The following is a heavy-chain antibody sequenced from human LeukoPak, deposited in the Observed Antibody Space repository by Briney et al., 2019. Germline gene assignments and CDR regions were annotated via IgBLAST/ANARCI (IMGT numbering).Heavy chain of an antibody. J-gene: IGHJ4*02. CDR3: ARDQEGFDY. CDR2: IYPRDGST. CDR1: GYTFTSNY. V-gene: IGHV1-46*01. Sequence: ASVTVSCKASGYTFTSNYIHWVRQAPGQGLEWMGMIYPRDGSTSYAQKFQGRVTVTRDTSTSTVHMELSGLRSEDTAVYYCARDQEGFDYWGQGALVTVSS.